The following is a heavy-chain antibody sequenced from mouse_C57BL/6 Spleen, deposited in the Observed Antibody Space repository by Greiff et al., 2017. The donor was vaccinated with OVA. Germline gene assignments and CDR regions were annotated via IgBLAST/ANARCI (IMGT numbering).Heavy chain of an antibody. CDR1: GYTFTDYE. CDR2: IDPETGGT. D-gene: IGHD2-3*01. J-gene: IGHJ3*01. CDR3: TRYGGYYWFAY. Sequence: QVQLQQSGAELVRPGASVTLSCKASGYTFTDYEMHWVKQTPVHGLEWIGAIDPETGGTAYNQKFKGKAILTADKSSSTAYMELRSLTSEDSAVYYCTRYGGYYWFAYWGQGTLVTVSA. V-gene: IGHV1-15*01.